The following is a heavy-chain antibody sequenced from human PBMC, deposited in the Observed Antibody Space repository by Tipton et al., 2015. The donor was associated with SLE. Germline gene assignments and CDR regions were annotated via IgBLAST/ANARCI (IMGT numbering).Heavy chain of an antibody. Sequence: SGFTFSSYWMSWVRQAPGKGLEWVANIKQDGSEKYYVDSVKGRFTISRDNAKNSLYLQMNSLRAEDTAVYYCASGSDRAHWGQGTLVTVSS. J-gene: IGHJ4*02. V-gene: IGHV3-7*03. CDR3: ASGSDRAH. CDR2: IKQDGSEK. CDR1: GFTFSSYW. D-gene: IGHD2-15*01.